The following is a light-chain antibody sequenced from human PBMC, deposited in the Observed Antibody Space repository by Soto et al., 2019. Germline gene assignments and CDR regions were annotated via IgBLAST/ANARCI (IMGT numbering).Light chain of an antibody. CDR3: SSYTSSSTLFV. CDR2: EVR. V-gene: IGLV2-14*01. CDR1: SSDVGGYIY. J-gene: IGLJ1*01. Sequence: QSVLTQPASVSGSPGQSITISCTGTSSDVGGYIYVSWYLQYPGKAPKLIIYEVRNRPSGVSNRFSGSKSGDTASLTISGLQADDEAYYYCSSYTSSSTLFVFGTGTQLTVL.